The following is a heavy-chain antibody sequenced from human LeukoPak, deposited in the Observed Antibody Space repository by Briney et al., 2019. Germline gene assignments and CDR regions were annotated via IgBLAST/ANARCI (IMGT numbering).Heavy chain of an antibody. V-gene: IGHV4-59*08. CDR3: ARMGYGDYGNWFDP. Sequence: SETLSLTCTVSGGSISSYYWSWIRQPPGKGLEWIGYIYYSGSTNYNPSLKSRVTISVDTSKNQFSLKLSSVTAADTAVYYCARMGYGDYGNWFDPWGQGTLVTVSS. CDR2: IYYSGST. D-gene: IGHD4-17*01. CDR1: GGSISSYY. J-gene: IGHJ5*02.